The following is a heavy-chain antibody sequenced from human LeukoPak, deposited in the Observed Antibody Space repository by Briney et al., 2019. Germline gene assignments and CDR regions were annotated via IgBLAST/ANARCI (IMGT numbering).Heavy chain of an antibody. CDR2: INSDGSST. CDR1: GFTLSSYW. CDR3: ARDPRNVGLAP. J-gene: IGHJ5*02. D-gene: IGHD2-15*01. Sequence: GGSLRLSCAASGFTLSSYWMHWVRQAPGKGLVWVSRINSDGSSTSYADVVKGRFTMSRDNVKNTLYLQMNSLRVEDTAVYYCARDPRNVGLAPWGQGTLVTVSS. V-gene: IGHV3-74*01.